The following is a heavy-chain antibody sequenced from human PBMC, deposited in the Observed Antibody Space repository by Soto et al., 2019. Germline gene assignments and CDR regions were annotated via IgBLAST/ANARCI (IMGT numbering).Heavy chain of an antibody. J-gene: IGHJ4*02. Sequence: QVQLVQSGAEVKRPGASVKVSCKASGYTFTTYYRHWVRLAPGQGLEWLGIINPSGGDTTYAQKFQGSVTMTRDTSTSTVYMELSSRKSAGTAVYYCASDRRLLAGYFDYWGQGTLVTVSS. CDR3: ASDRRLLAGYFDY. CDR1: GYTFTTYY. CDR2: INPSGGDT. V-gene: IGHV1-46*01.